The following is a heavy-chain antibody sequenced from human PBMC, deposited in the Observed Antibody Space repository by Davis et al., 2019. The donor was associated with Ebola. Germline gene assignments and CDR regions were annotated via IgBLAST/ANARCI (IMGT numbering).Heavy chain of an antibody. Sequence: GESLKISCKGSGYSFTSYWIGWVRQLPAKGLEWMGIIYPGDSDTRYSPSFQGQVTISADKSISTAYLQWSSLKASDTAMYYCARHGGIVVVPAAIRYYYGMDVWGQGTTVTVSS. V-gene: IGHV5-51*01. CDR1: GYSFTSYW. CDR3: ARHGGIVVVPAAIRYYYGMDV. CDR2: IYPGDSDT. D-gene: IGHD2-2*02. J-gene: IGHJ6*02.